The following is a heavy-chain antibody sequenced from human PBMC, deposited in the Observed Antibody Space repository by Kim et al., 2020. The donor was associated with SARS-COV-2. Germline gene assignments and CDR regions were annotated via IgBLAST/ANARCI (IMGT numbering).Heavy chain of an antibody. CDR3: ATAGGYSYGSFDY. CDR1: GFTFSSYA. V-gene: IGHV3-23*01. CDR2: ISGSGGST. J-gene: IGHJ4*02. Sequence: GGSLRLSCAASGFTFSSYAMSWVRQAPGKGLEWVSAISGSGGSTYYADSVKGRFTISRDNSKNTLYLQMNSLRAEDTAVYYCATAGGYSYGSFDYWGQGTLVTVSS. D-gene: IGHD5-18*01.